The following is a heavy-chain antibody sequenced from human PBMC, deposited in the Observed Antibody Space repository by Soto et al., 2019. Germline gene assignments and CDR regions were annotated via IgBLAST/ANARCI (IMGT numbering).Heavy chain of an antibody. CDR2: IYYSGST. J-gene: IGHJ4*02. D-gene: IGHD3-10*01. V-gene: IGHV4-59*08. Sequence: SETLSLTCTVSGGSISSYYWSWIRQPPGKGLEWIGYIYYSGSTNYNPSLKSRVTISVDTSKNQFSLKLSSVTAADTAVYYCARRSIWFGELSQFDYWGQGTLVTVSS. CDR1: GGSISSYY. CDR3: ARRSIWFGELSQFDY.